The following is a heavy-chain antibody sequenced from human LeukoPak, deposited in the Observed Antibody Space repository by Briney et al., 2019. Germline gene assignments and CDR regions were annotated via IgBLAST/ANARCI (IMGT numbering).Heavy chain of an antibody. D-gene: IGHD6-13*01. V-gene: IGHV1-2*06. CDR2: INPNSGGT. CDR3: ARHGIAAAGTDY. CDR1: GYTFTGYY. Sequence: ASVKVSCKASGYTFTGYYMHWVQQAPGQGLEWMGRINPNSGGTNYAQKFQGRVTMTRDTSISTAYMELSRLRSDDTAVYYCARHGIAAAGTDYWGQGTLVTVSS. J-gene: IGHJ4*02.